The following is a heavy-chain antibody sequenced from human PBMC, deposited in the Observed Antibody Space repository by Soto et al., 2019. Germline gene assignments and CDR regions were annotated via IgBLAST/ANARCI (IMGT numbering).Heavy chain of an antibody. CDR2: INHSGST. D-gene: IGHD6-13*01. J-gene: IGHJ6*02. CDR1: GGSLSGYY. V-gene: IGHV4-34*01. CDR3: ARAMKRSSRTYYYSYYGMDV. Sequence: PETLSHRYAVYGGSLSGYYWSVIRQPPGEGLGWIGEINHSGSTNYRPSLKSRVTLSVDTSKNQFSLKLSSVTAADTVVFYCARAMKRSSRTYYYSYYGMDVWGQGTTVT.